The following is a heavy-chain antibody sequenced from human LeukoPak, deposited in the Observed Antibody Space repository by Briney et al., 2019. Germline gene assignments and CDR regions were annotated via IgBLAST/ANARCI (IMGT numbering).Heavy chain of an antibody. CDR1: GGSSSGYY. Sequence: PETLSLTCAVYGGSSSGYYWSWIRQPPGKGLEWIGEINHSGSTNYNPSLKSRVTISVDTSKNQFSLKLSSVTAADTAVYYCARGRRDFWSGYYGLLFDYWGQGTLVTVSS. D-gene: IGHD3-3*01. J-gene: IGHJ4*02. CDR2: INHSGST. CDR3: ARGRRDFWSGYYGLLFDY. V-gene: IGHV4-34*01.